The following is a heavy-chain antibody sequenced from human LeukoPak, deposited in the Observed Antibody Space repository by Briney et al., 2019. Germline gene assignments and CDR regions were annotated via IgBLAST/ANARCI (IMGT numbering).Heavy chain of an antibody. CDR1: GFTFTRSA. V-gene: IGHV1-58*02. Sequence: GASVKVSRKASGFTFTRSAMQWVRQARGQRLEWVGWIVVGSGNTNYAQTFQERVTITRDMSTSTAYMELSSLRSEDMAVYYCAATDYYDSSGYSPYAFHTCGQRKMVTASS. D-gene: IGHD3-22*01. J-gene: IGHJ3*02. CDR2: IVVGSGNT. CDR3: AATDYYDSSGYSPYAFHT.